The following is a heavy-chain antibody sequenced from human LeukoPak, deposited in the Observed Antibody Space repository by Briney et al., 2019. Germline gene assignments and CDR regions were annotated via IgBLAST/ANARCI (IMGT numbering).Heavy chain of an antibody. CDR2: ISSSGSTI. J-gene: IGHJ5*02. Sequence: AGGSLRLSCAASGFTFSSYEMNSVRQAPGKGLEWVSYISSSGSTIYYADSVKGRFNISRDNSKNTLYLQMNSLRAEDTAVYYCAKDVGDSSSWYRATRPKNWFDPWGQGTLVTVSS. V-gene: IGHV3-48*03. CDR1: GFTFSSYE. CDR3: AKDVGDSSSWYRATRPKNWFDP. D-gene: IGHD6-13*01.